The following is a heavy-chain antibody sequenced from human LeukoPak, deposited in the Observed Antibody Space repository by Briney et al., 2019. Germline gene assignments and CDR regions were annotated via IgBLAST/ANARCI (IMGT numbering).Heavy chain of an antibody. CDR1: GGSISSGDYY. Sequence: SETLSLTCTVSGGSISSGDYYWSWIRQPPGKGLEWIGYIYYSGSTYYNPSLKSRVTISVDTSKNQFSLKLSSATAADTAVYYCASITIFGVVNYDYWGQGTLVTVSS. J-gene: IGHJ4*02. CDR3: ASITIFGVVNYDY. CDR2: IYYSGST. D-gene: IGHD3-3*01. V-gene: IGHV4-30-4*01.